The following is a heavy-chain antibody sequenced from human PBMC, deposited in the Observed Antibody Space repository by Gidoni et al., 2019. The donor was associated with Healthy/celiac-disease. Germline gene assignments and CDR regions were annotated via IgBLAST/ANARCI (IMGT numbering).Heavy chain of an antibody. Sequence: QVQLVESGGGVVQPGRSLRLSCAASGFTFNSYGMHWVRQAPGKGLEWVEIISYDGKSKYSADSVKGRFTISRDNFKSRLYLQMIGLRVEDTAVYYCVKESSGGYFHHWGQGTLVTVSS. CDR1: GFTFNSYG. V-gene: IGHV3-30*18. CDR3: VKESSGGYFHH. D-gene: IGHD3-22*01. J-gene: IGHJ1*01. CDR2: ISYDGKSK.